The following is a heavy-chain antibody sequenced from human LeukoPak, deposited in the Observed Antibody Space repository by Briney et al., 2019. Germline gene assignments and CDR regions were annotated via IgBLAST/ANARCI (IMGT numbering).Heavy chain of an antibody. Sequence: ASVKVSCKASGYTFISYGISWVRQASGQGLEWMGWISAYNGNTNYAQKFQGRVTITADESTSTAYMELSSLRSEDTAVYYCAKAPTRIAVAGYLDYWGQGTLVTVSS. J-gene: IGHJ4*02. CDR3: AKAPTRIAVAGYLDY. D-gene: IGHD6-19*01. CDR2: ISAYNGNT. V-gene: IGHV1-18*01. CDR1: GYTFISYG.